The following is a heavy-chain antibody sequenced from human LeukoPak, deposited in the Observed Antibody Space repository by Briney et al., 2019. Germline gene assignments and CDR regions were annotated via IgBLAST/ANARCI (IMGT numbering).Heavy chain of an antibody. D-gene: IGHD3-22*01. CDR1: GGTFSSYA. J-gene: IGHJ5*02. CDR2: IIPIFGTA. V-gene: IGHV1-69*01. CDR3: ASHRIDLHYHDSSGPDNWFDP. Sequence: GSSVKVSCKASGGTFSSYAISWVRQAPGQGLEWMGGIIPIFGTANYAQKFQGRVTITADESTSTAYMELSSLRSEDTAVYYCASHRIDLHYHDSSGPDNWFDPWGQGTLVTVSS.